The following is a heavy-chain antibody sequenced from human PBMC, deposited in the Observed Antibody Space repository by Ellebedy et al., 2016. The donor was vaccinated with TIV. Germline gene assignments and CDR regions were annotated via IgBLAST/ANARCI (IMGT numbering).Heavy chain of an antibody. V-gene: IGHV3-48*04. CDR3: ARDPGDYYGSGSYTDY. D-gene: IGHD3-10*01. CDR1: GFTFSSYS. J-gene: IGHJ4*02. Sequence: GESLKISCAASGFTFSSYSMNWVRQAPGKGLEWVSYISSSSSTIYYADSVKGRFTISRDNAKNSLYLQMNSLRAEDTAVYYCARDPGDYYGSGSYTDYWGQGTLVTVSS. CDR2: ISSSSSTI.